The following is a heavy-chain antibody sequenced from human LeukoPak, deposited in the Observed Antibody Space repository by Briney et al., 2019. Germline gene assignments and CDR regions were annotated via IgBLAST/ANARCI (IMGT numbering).Heavy chain of an antibody. V-gene: IGHV3-23*01. CDR1: GFAFSTYA. CDR2: LSGSDEST. J-gene: IGHJ4*02. Sequence: GGSLRLSCAASGFAFSTYAMNWVRQAPGKGLEWVSALSGSDESTYYADSVKGRFTISRDKSTNTVYLQMNSLRAEDTAVYYCAKDPYYFDYWGQGTLVTVSS. CDR3: AKDPYYFDY.